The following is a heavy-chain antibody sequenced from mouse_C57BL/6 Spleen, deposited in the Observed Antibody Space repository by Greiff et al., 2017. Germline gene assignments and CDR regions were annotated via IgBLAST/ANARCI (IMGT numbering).Heavy chain of an antibody. V-gene: IGHV1-26*01. Sequence: EVQLQQSGPELVKPGASVKISCKASGYTFTDYYINWVKQSHGKSLEWIGDINPNNGGTSYNQKFKGKATLTVDKSSSTAYMELRSLSSEDSAVYYCASSSGYYFDYWGQGTTLTVSS. CDR1: GYTFTDYY. J-gene: IGHJ2*01. CDR3: ASSSGYYFDY. CDR2: INPNNGGT. D-gene: IGHD1-3*01.